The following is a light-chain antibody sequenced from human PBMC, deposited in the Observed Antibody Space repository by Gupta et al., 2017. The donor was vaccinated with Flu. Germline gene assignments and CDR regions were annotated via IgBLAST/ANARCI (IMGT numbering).Light chain of an antibody. CDR3: SSTAGSYSWV. Sequence: QSALTQPRSVSGSPGQSVTISCTGTSSDVGGYNYVSWHQQHPGKAPKLMIYDVGKRTAGIPGRFSVSEAGNTAALTISVLQAEADAEYYVSSTAGSYSWVFGRGTKLTVL. V-gene: IGLV2-11*01. CDR1: SSDVGGYNY. J-gene: IGLJ3*02. CDR2: DVG.